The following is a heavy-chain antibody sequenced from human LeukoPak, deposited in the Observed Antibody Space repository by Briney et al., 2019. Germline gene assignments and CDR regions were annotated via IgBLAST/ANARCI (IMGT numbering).Heavy chain of an antibody. CDR3: ARDRGSYYLAFFDY. CDR1: GFTFSSHS. Sequence: GGSLRLSCAASGFTFSSHSMNWVRQAPGKGLELVSPIRSNSSYIYYAPSEKGRFTISRHNAKNSLYLQMNSLRAEDTAVYYCARDRGSYYLAFFDYWGQGTLVTVSS. CDR2: IRSNSSYI. J-gene: IGHJ4*02. D-gene: IGHD1-26*01. V-gene: IGHV3-21*01.